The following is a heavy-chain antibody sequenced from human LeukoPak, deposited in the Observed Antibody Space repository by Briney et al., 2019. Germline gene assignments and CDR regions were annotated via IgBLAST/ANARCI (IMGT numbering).Heavy chain of an antibody. V-gene: IGHV3-23*01. Sequence: PSETLSLTCTVSGGSISSSSYYWGWIRQAPGKGLEWVSAISGSGGSTYYADSVKGRFTISRDNSKNTLYPQMNSLRAEDTAVYYCARLLHDYGDYQGFDYWGQGTLVTVSS. CDR2: ISGSGGST. CDR3: ARLLHDYGDYQGFDY. D-gene: IGHD4-17*01. CDR1: GGSISSSSYY. J-gene: IGHJ4*02.